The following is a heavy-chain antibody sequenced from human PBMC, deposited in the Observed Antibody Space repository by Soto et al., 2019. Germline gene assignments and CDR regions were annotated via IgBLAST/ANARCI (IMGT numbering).Heavy chain of an antibody. V-gene: IGHV1-18*01. D-gene: IGHD2-15*01. CDR2: ISAYNGNT. CDR3: VVAAHTSYFDY. J-gene: IGHJ4*02. Sequence: QVQLVQSGAEVKKPGASVKVSCKASGYTFTSYGISWLRQAPGQGLEWMGWISAYNGNTNYAQKRQGRVNITTDTATSTAYMELMILRSDDTAVYYCVVAAHTSYFDYWGQGTLVTVSS. CDR1: GYTFTSYG.